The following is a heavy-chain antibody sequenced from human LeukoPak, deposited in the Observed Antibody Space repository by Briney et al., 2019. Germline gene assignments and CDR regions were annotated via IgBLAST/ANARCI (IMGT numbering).Heavy chain of an antibody. CDR2: INPSGGST. J-gene: IGHJ4*02. Sequence: ASVKVSCKASGYTFTSYYMHWVRQAPGRGLEWMGIINPSGGSTSYAQKFQGRVTMTRDTSTSTVYMELSSLRSEDTAVYYCATTYGDYYFVYWGQGTLVTVSS. CDR1: GYTFTSYY. D-gene: IGHD4-17*01. CDR3: ATTYGDYYFVY. V-gene: IGHV1-46*01.